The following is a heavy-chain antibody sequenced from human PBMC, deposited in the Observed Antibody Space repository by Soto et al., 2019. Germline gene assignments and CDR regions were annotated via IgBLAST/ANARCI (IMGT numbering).Heavy chain of an antibody. CDR3: ASSPLASAFDY. CDR1: GFTFRTYS. Sequence: EVQLVESGGGLVQPGGSLRLSCAASGFTFRTYSMHWVRQAAGKGLEWVSSINSESTSTFYADSVKGRFTISRDNAKNSLYLQMNSLRAEDTAVYYCASSPLASAFDYCGQGILVTDSS. J-gene: IGHJ4*02. D-gene: IGHD3-16*01. V-gene: IGHV3-21*01. CDR2: INSESTST.